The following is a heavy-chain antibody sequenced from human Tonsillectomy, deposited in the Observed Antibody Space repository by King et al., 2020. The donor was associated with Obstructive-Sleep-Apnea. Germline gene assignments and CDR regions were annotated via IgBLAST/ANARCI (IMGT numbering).Heavy chain of an antibody. Sequence: LQLQESGPGLVKPSETLSLTCNVSGGSISSSAFAWGWIRQTPGRGLQWIASFYYNGGAHYNPSLKTRVSMPADTSKNQFSLDLTSLTAADTGVYFCAREFAANYFDCWGQGILVTVSS. J-gene: IGHJ4*02. D-gene: IGHD6-25*01. CDR2: FYYNGGA. V-gene: IGHV4-39*07. CDR1: GGSISSSAFA. CDR3: AREFAANYFDC.